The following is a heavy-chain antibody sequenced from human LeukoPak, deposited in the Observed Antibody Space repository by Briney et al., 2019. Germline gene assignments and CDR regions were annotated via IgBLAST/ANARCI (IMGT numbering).Heavy chain of an antibody. CDR3: ARSSRIAAAGFFFDY. D-gene: IGHD6-13*01. J-gene: IGHJ4*02. V-gene: IGHV4-34*01. Sequence: SETLSLTCAVYGGSFSGYYWSWIRQPPGKGLEWIGGINHSGSTNYNPSLKSRVTISVDTSKNQFSLKLSSVTAADTAVYYCARSSRIAAAGFFFDYWGQGTLVTVSS. CDR1: GGSFSGYY. CDR2: INHSGST.